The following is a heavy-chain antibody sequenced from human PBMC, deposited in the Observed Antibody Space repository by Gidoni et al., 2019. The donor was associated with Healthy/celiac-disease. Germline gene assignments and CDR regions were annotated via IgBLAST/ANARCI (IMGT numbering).Heavy chain of an antibody. Sequence: QVQLQESGPGLVKPSQTLSLTCTVSGGSLSSGSYYWRWIRQPAGKGLEWIGRIYTSGSTNYNPSLKSRVTISVDTSKNQFSLKLSSVTAADTAVYYCAREEAAAIDAFDIWGQGTMVTVSS. CDR1: GGSLSSGSYY. CDR2: IYTSGST. J-gene: IGHJ3*02. D-gene: IGHD6-13*01. CDR3: AREEAAAIDAFDI. V-gene: IGHV4-61*02.